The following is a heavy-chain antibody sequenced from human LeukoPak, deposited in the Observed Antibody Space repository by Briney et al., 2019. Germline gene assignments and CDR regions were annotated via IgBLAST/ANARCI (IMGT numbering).Heavy chain of an antibody. CDR2: IKQDGSEK. J-gene: IGHJ4*02. Sequence: PGGSLRLSCAASGFTFSSYWMSWVRQAPGKGLEWVANIKQDGSEKYYVDSVKGRFTISRDNAKNSLYLQMNSLRAEDTAVYYCASDSLTTVTTLKTPYFDYWGQGTLVTVSS. CDR3: ASDSLTTVTTLKTPYFDY. V-gene: IGHV3-7*01. D-gene: IGHD4-17*01. CDR1: GFTFSSYW.